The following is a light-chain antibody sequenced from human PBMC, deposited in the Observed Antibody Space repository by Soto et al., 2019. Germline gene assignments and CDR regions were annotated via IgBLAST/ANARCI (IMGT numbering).Light chain of an antibody. CDR2: AAS. CDR3: QQLNSYPYT. Sequence: IQLTQSPSSLSASVGDRVTITCRASQGISSYLAWYQQKPGKAPKVLIYAASTLHSGVPSRFSGSGSGTDFTLTISSLQPEDFVTYYCQQLNSYPYTFGQGTKLEIK. V-gene: IGKV1-9*01. J-gene: IGKJ2*01. CDR1: QGISSY.